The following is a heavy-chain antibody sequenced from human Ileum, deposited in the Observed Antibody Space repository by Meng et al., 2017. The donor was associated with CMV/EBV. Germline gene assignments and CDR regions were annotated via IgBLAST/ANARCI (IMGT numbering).Heavy chain of an antibody. D-gene: IGHD2-2*02. CDR2: INHSGST. Sequence: SETLSLTCIVSGHYTSSVYYWGWIRQPPGKGLEWIGSINHSGSTYYNPSLKSRVTISVDTSKNQFSLRLSSVNAADTAVYYCARSIYCSGASCDMAYFDSWGQGTLVTVSS. CDR1: GHYTSSVYY. J-gene: IGHJ4*02. CDR3: ARSIYCSGASCDMAYFDS. V-gene: IGHV4-38-2*02.